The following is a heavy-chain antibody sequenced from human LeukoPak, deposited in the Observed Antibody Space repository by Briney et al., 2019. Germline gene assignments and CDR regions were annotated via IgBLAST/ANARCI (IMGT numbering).Heavy chain of an antibody. V-gene: IGHV5-51*01. Sequence: GESLKISCKGSGYSFTSYCVGWVRQMPGKGLEWMGIIYPGDFDIRYSPSFRGQVTISADKSISTAYLQWNSLKASDTAMYYCARRRSCSGGSCYEDFDYWGQGTLVTVSS. CDR3: ARRRSCSGGSCYEDFDY. CDR2: IYPGDFDI. J-gene: IGHJ4*02. D-gene: IGHD2-15*01. CDR1: GYSFTSYC.